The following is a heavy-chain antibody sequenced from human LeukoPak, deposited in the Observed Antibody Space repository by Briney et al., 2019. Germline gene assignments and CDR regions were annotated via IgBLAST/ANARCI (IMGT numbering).Heavy chain of an antibody. J-gene: IGHJ3*02. CDR1: GGSISSSNW. D-gene: IGHD3-3*01. V-gene: IGHV4-4*02. Sequence: PSETLSLTCAVSGGSISSSNWWSWVRQPPGKGLEWIGEIYHSGSTNYNPSLKSRVTISVDKSKNQFSLKLSSVTAADTAVYYCARAGVGMITDAFDIWGQGTMVTVSS. CDR3: ARAGVGMITDAFDI. CDR2: IYHSGST.